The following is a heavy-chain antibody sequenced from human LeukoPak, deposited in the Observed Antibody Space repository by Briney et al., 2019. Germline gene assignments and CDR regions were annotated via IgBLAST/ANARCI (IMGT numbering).Heavy chain of an antibody. J-gene: IGHJ4*02. V-gene: IGHV3-21*01. CDR1: GFTFSSYS. CDR2: ISSSSSYI. CDR3: AREPTYCGGDCSFDY. Sequence: PGGSLRLSCAASGFTFSSYSMNWVRQAPGNGLERVSSISSSSSYIYYADSVKGRFTISRDNAKNSLYLQMNSLRAEDTAVYYCAREPTYCGGDCSFDYWGQGTLVTVSS. D-gene: IGHD2-21*02.